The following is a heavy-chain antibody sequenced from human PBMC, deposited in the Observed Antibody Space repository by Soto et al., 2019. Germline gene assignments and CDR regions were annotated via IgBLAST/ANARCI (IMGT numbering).Heavy chain of an antibody. CDR3: ARGSAGGCSSTSCFLDY. D-gene: IGHD2-2*01. V-gene: IGHV4-34*01. J-gene: IGHJ4*02. CDR2: INHSGST. Sequence: LSLTCAVYGGSFSGYYRSWIRQPPGKGLEWIGEINHSGSTNYNPSLKSRVTISVDTSKKQLSLKLSSVAAADTAVYYCARGSAGGCSSTSCFLDYWGQGTRVTVSS. CDR1: GGSFSGYY.